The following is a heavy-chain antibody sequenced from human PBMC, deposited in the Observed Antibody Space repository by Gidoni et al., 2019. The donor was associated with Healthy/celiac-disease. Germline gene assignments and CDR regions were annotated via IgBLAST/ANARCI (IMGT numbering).Heavy chain of an antibody. J-gene: IGHJ4*02. D-gene: IGHD6-13*01. CDR3: AKEGGLYIAAAGTPTPIDY. V-gene: IGHV3-9*01. CDR1: GFTFDDYA. CDR2: ISWNSGSI. Sequence: EVQLVESGGGLVQPGRSLRLSCAASGFTFDDYAMHWVRQAPGKGLEWVSGISWNSGSIGYADSVKGRFTISRDNSKNSLYLQMNSLRAEDTALYYCAKEGGLYIAAAGTPTPIDYWGQGTLVTVSS.